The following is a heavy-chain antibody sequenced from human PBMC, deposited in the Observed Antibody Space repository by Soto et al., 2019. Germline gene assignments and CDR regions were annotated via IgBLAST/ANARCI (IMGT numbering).Heavy chain of an antibody. CDR1: GGSFSGYY. CDR2: INHSGST. J-gene: IGHJ4*02. CDR3: ARGRALKRWIQFSYYFDY. D-gene: IGHD5-18*01. V-gene: IGHV4-34*01. Sequence: QVQLQQWGAGLLKPSETLSLTCAVYGGSFSGYYWSWIRQPPGKGLEWIGEINHSGSTNYNPSLKSRVTTSVDTSKNQFSLKLSSVTAADPAVYYCARGRALKRWIQFSYYFDYWGQGTLVTVS.